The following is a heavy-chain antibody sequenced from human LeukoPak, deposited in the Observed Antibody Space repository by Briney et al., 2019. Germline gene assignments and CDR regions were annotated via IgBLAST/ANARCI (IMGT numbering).Heavy chain of an antibody. Sequence: PSETLSLTCAVYGGSFSGYYWSWIRQPPGKGLEWIGEINHSGSTNYNPSLKSRVTTSVDTSKKQFSLKLSSVTAADTAVYYCARVQWLVLEYWGQGTLVTVSS. D-gene: IGHD6-19*01. J-gene: IGHJ4*02. CDR3: ARVQWLVLEY. CDR2: INHSGST. V-gene: IGHV4-34*01. CDR1: GGSFSGYY.